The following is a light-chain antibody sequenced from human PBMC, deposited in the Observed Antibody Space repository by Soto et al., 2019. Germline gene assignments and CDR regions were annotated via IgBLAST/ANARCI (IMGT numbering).Light chain of an antibody. CDR2: GAS. Sequence: EIVMTQSPATLSVSPGERATLSCRASQSVSNNYLAWYQQKPGQPPRLLIYGASSRATGIPDRFSGSGSGTDFTLTISRLEPEDFAVYYCQQYGRSPQAAWTFGQGTKVDIK. CDR3: QQYGRSPQAAWT. V-gene: IGKV3-20*01. J-gene: IGKJ1*01. CDR1: QSVSNNY.